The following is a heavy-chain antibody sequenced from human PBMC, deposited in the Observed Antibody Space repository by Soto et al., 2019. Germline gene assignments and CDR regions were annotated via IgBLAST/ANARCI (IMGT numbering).Heavy chain of an antibody. CDR3: ARSYGDWYCFDY. Sequence: SETLSLTCTVSGGSISSGGYYWSWIRQHPGKGLEWIGYIYYSGSTYYNPSLKSRVTISVDTSKNQFSLKLSSVTAADTAVYYCARSYGDWYCFDYWGQGTLVTVSS. CDR1: GGSISSGGYY. J-gene: IGHJ4*02. D-gene: IGHD4-17*01. V-gene: IGHV4-31*03. CDR2: IYYSGST.